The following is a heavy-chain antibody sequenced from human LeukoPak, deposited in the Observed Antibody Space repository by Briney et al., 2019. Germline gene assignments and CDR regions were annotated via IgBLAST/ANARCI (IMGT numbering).Heavy chain of an antibody. CDR2: IYTSGST. Sequence: SETLSLTCTVSGVSISSGSYYWSWIRQPAGKGLEWIGRIYTSGSTNYNPSLKSRVTISVDTSKNQFSLKLSSVTAADTAVYYCARDGLCSSSPDAFDIWGQGTMVTVSS. CDR3: ARDGLCSSSPDAFDI. V-gene: IGHV4-61*02. CDR1: GVSISSGSYY. D-gene: IGHD6-6*01. J-gene: IGHJ3*02.